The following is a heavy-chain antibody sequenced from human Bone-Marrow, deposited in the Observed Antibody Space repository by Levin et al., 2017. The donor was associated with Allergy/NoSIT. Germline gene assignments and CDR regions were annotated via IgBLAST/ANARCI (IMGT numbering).Heavy chain of an antibody. D-gene: IGHD3-22*01. Sequence: NSSETLSLTCAVYNGSFSDYYWSWIRQSPGKGLEWIGEINHSGSTNYNPSLKSRVTISVDTSKNQFSLRLSSVTAADTAVFYRARVLRRRAYYDPNSPHWAFDIWGQGTMVTVSS. CDR1: NGSFSDYY. V-gene: IGHV4-34*01. CDR3: ARVLRRRAYYDPNSPHWAFDI. J-gene: IGHJ3*02. CDR2: INHSGST.